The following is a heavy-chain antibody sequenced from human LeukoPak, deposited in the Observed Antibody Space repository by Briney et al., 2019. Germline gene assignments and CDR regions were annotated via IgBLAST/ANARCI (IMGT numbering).Heavy chain of an antibody. D-gene: IGHD4-23*01. CDR3: ARGTTVVTPWFDP. J-gene: IGHJ5*02. V-gene: IGHV4-59*01. CDR2: IYFTGRS. CDR1: GDSISTYY. Sequence: SETLSLTCIVSGDSISTYYWNWVRQPPGKGLEWIGYIYFTGRSNYNPSLRSRVTISVDTSKNQFSLKLTSVTAADTAVYYCARGTTVVTPWFDPWGQGTLVTVSS.